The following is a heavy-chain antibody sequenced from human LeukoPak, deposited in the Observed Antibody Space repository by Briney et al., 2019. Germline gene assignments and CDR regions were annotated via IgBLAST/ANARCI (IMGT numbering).Heavy chain of an antibody. D-gene: IGHD3-22*01. V-gene: IGHV1-69*06. CDR3: ARDQFGYYYDSSGFNRFDY. CDR2: IIPISGTA. CDR1: GGTFSSYA. J-gene: IGHJ4*02. Sequence: SVKVSCKASGGTFSSYAISWVRQAPGQGLEWMGGIIPISGTANYAQKFQGRVTITADKFTSTAYMELSSLRSEDTAVYYCARDQFGYYYDSSGFNRFDYWGQGTLVTVSS.